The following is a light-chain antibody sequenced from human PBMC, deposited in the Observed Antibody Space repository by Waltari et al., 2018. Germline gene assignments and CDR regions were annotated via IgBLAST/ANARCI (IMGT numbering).Light chain of an antibody. Sequence: DIVMTQSPDSLAVSLGERATISCKSSRSVLYSGNRKNYLAWYQQKPGQPPRLLIYGASTRETGVAERFSCCGSGNDFTLSISSLQAEDVAVYYCQQYDELPVTFGGGTKVEIK. CDR3: QQYDELPVT. CDR1: RSVLYSGNRKNY. CDR2: GAS. J-gene: IGKJ4*01. V-gene: IGKV4-1*01.